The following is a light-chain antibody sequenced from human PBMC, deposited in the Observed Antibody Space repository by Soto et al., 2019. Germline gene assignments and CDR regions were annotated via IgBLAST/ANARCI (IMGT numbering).Light chain of an antibody. CDR1: QSVGTN. Sequence: EIVMTQSPATLSMSPGERATLSCRASQSVGTNVAWFQQKPGQPPRLLMYGASTWATGIPARFSGSGSGTEFTLTISSLQSEDFAVYYCQQYNNWPPITFGQGTRLEIK. J-gene: IGKJ5*01. V-gene: IGKV3-15*01. CDR3: QQYNNWPPIT. CDR2: GAS.